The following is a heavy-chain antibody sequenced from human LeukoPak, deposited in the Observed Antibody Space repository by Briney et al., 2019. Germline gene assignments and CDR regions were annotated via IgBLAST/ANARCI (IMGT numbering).Heavy chain of an antibody. CDR3: ARAAHYYDSSGYYDRDALDV. CDR1: GFTFSSFA. CDR2: ISDSGGST. D-gene: IGHD3-22*01. Sequence: GGSLRLSCAASGFTFSSFAMNWVRQAPGKGLEWVSLISDSGGSTYYAGSVKGRFTISRDNPRNSLYLQMNSLRAEDTAVYYCARAAHYYDSSGYYDRDALDVWGQGTMVTVSS. V-gene: IGHV3-23*01. J-gene: IGHJ3*01.